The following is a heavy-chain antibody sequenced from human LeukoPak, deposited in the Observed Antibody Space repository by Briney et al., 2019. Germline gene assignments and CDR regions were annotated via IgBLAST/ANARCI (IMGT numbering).Heavy chain of an antibody. D-gene: IGHD4-17*01. CDR1: GFTFSSYA. CDR2: TSGSGGST. Sequence: GGSLRLSCAASGFTFSSYAMSWVRQAPGKGLEWVSATSGSGGSTYYADSVKGRFTISRDNSKNTLYLQMNSLRAEDTAVYYCAKVVYGDYIRYFDYWGQGTLVTVSS. V-gene: IGHV3-23*01. CDR3: AKVVYGDYIRYFDY. J-gene: IGHJ4*02.